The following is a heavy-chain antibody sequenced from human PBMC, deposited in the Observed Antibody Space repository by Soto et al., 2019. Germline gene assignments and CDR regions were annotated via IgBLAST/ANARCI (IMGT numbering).Heavy chain of an antibody. J-gene: IGHJ6*03. D-gene: IGHD3-10*01. Sequence: ASVKVSCKASGYTFTSYGISWVRQAPGQGLEWMGWISAYNGNTNYAQKLQGRVTMTTDTSTSTGYMEMRSLRSEDTAVYYCASYREGRIFYSYYMDVWGKGTTVTVSS. CDR2: ISAYNGNT. CDR1: GYTFTSYG. V-gene: IGHV1-18*01. CDR3: ASYREGRIFYSYYMDV.